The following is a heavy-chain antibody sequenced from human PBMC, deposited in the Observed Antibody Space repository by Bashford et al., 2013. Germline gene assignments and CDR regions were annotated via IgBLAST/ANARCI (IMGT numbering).Heavy chain of an antibody. CDR3: ARGRYCTNGVCPLSGFDP. J-gene: IGHJ5*02. Sequence: SETLSLTCTVSGGSISNSGYYWGWIRQPPGKGLEWIGSIYYSGSTYYNPSLKSRVTISVDTSKNQFSLKLSSVTAADTAMYYCARGRYCTNGVCPLSGFDPWGQGTLVTVSS. CDR2: IYYSGST. V-gene: IGHV4-39*07. CDR1: GGSISNSGYY. D-gene: IGHD2-8*01.